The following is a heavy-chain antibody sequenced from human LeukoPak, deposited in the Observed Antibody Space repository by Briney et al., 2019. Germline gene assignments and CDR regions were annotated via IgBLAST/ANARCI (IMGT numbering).Heavy chain of an antibody. CDR3: ARHSNYDFWSGYYGTSEY. J-gene: IGHJ4*02. CDR2: IYYSGST. D-gene: IGHD3-3*01. Sequence: TSETLSLTCAVYGGSFSSYYWGWIRQPPGKGLEWIGSIYYSGSTYYNPSLKSRVTISVDTSKNQFSLKLSSVTAADTAVYYCARHSNYDFWSGYYGTSEYWGQGTLVTVSS. V-gene: IGHV4-39*01. CDR1: GGSFSSYY.